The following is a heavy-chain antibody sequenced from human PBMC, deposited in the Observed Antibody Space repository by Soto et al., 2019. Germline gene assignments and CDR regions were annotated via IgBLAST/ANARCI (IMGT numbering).Heavy chain of an antibody. CDR2: ISSSSSYI. Sequence: XGSLRLSCAASGVTFSSYSMNWVRQAPGKGLEWVSSISSSSSYIYYADSVKGRFTISRDNAKNSLYLQMNSLRAEDTAVYYCARGERRDGYNCNYWGQGPLVTVSS. CDR3: ARGERRDGYNCNY. D-gene: IGHD5-12*01. J-gene: IGHJ4*02. CDR1: GVTFSSYS. V-gene: IGHV3-21*01.